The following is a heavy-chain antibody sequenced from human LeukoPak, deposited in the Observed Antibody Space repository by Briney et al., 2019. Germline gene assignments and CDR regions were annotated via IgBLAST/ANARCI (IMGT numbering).Heavy chain of an antibody. J-gene: IGHJ4*02. CDR1: GFTFSNAW. Sequence: GRSLRLSCAASGFTFSNAWMNWVRQAPGKGLEWVGRIKSKTDGGTTDYAAPVKGRFTNSRDDSKNTLYLQMNSLKTEDTAVYYCVCYDFWSGYNFDYWGQGTLVTVSS. V-gene: IGHV3-15*07. CDR2: IKSKTDGGTT. CDR3: VCYDFWSGYNFDY. D-gene: IGHD3-3*01.